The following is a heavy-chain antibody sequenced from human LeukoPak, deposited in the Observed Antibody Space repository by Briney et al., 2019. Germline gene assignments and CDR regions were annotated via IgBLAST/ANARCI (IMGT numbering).Heavy chain of an antibody. Sequence: SQTLSLTCAISGDSVSSKSASWNWIRQSPSRGLEWLGRTYYRSKWYNEYAVSVKSRITINPDTSKNRFSLQLNSVTPEDTAVYYCSGDPVWGSAWGQGTLVTVSS. V-gene: IGHV6-1*01. CDR2: TYYRSKWYN. CDR1: GDSVSSKSAS. D-gene: IGHD7-27*01. J-gene: IGHJ5*02. CDR3: SGDPVWGSA.